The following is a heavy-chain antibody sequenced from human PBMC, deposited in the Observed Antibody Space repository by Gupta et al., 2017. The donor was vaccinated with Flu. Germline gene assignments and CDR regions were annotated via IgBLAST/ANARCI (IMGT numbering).Heavy chain of an antibody. CDR2: IYWDDDK. CDR1: GFSLSTSGVG. Sequence: QITLKESGPTLVKPTQTLTLTCTFSGFSLSTSGVGVGWIRQPPGKALEWLALIYWDDDKRYSPSLKSRLTITKDTSKNQVVLTMTNMDPVDTATYYCAHRRLTTTVVTPFDYWGQGTLVTVSS. J-gene: IGHJ4*02. CDR3: AHRRLTTTVVTPFDY. D-gene: IGHD4-17*01. V-gene: IGHV2-5*02.